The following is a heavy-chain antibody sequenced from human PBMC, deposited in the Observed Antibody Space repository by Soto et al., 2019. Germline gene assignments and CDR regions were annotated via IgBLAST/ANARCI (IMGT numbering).Heavy chain of an antibody. CDR3: AREVVTETTWGSFDS. CDR1: GGGTLSNDA. V-gene: IGHV1-69*01. D-gene: IGHD2-21*02. J-gene: IGHJ4*02. Sequence: QVHLVQSGADGRKSGSSVRVSCTASGGGTLSNDAISWVRQAPGRGLEWLGRISPFFGTTDYSQSFQGRLTMTADASTGTVYMDLSSLKSDDTAVYYCAREVVTETTWGSFDSWGQGTLVTVSS. CDR2: ISPFFGTT.